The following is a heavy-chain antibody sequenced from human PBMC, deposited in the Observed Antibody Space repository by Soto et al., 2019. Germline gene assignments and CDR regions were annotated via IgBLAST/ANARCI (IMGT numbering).Heavy chain of an antibody. Sequence: GGSLRLSCAASGFTFSTYAMGWVRQAPGKGLEWVSVVSSGGGTHYADSVKGRFTVSRDNSKNTLSLQMNSLRADDTAVYYCAKRRGTGGHFDYWGQGALVTVSS. CDR2: VSSGGGT. V-gene: IGHV3-23*01. D-gene: IGHD2-8*02. CDR3: AKRRGTGGHFDY. CDR1: GFTFSTYA. J-gene: IGHJ4*02.